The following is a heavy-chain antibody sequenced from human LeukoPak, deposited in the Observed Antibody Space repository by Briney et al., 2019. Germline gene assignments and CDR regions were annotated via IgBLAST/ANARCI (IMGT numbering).Heavy chain of an antibody. J-gene: IGHJ3*02. CDR2: ISYDGSNK. V-gene: IGHV3-30-3*01. CDR3: ARWDSTGTTNDAFDI. D-gene: IGHD1-1*01. Sequence: GGSLRLSCAASGFIFTRYWMSWVRQAPGKGLEWVAVISYDGSNKYYADSVKGRFTISRDNSKNTLYLQMNSLRAEDTAVYYCARWDSTGTTNDAFDIWGQGTMVTVSS. CDR1: GFIFTRYW.